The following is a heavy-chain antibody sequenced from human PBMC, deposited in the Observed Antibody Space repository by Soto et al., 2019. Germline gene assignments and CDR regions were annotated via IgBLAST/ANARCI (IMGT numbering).Heavy chain of an antibody. J-gene: IGHJ5*02. CDR3: AHRRAGIAARSWFDP. V-gene: IGHV2-5*02. CDR1: LFSLITSGVG. D-gene: IGHD6-6*01. Sequence: XGPTLLNPTQTLPLTCTFSLFSLITSGVGVGWIRQPPGKALEWLALIYWDDDKRYSPSLKSRLAITKDTSKNQVVLTMTNMDPVDTATYYCAHRRAGIAARSWFDPWGQGTLVTVSS. CDR2: IYWDDDK.